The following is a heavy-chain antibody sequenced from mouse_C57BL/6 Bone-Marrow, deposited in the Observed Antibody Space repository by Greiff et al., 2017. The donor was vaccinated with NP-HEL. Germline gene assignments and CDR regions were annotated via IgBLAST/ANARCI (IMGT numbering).Heavy chain of an antibody. CDR3: ARYYGSSLWFAY. V-gene: IGHV1-53*01. D-gene: IGHD1-1*01. CDR2: INPSNGGT. J-gene: IGHJ3*01. CDR1: GYTFTSYW. Sequence: QVQLRQPGTELVKPGASVKLSCKASGYTFTSYWMHWVKQRPGQGLEWIGKINPSNGGTNYNEKFKSKSTLTVDKSSSTAYMQLSSLTSEDSAVDYCARYYGSSLWFAYWGQGTLVTVSA.